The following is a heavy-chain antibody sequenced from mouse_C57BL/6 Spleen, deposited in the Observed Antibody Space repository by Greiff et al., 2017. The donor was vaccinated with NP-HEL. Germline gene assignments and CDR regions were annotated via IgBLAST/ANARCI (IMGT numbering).Heavy chain of an antibody. CDR3: ARRPGSWYFDV. V-gene: IGHV5-17*01. J-gene: IGHJ1*03. CDR2: ISSGSSTI. Sequence: EVQLVESGGGLVKPGGSLKLSCAASGFTFSDYGMHWVRQAPEKGLEWVAYISSGSSTIYYADTVKGRVTISRDNAKNTLFLQMTSLRSEDTAMYYCARRPGSWYFDVWGTGTTVTVSS. D-gene: IGHD4-1*01. CDR1: GFTFSDYG.